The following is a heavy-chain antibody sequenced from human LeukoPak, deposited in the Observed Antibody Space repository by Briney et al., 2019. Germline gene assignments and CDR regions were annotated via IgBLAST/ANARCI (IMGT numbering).Heavy chain of an antibody. J-gene: IGHJ4*02. Sequence: SETLSLTXTVSGGSISSYYWSWIRQPAGKGLEWIGRIYTSGSTNYNPSLKSRVTMSVDTSKNQFSLKLSSVTAADTAVYYCARGGARGYSYGLFDYWGQGTLVTVSS. CDR2: IYTSGST. CDR1: GGSISSYY. D-gene: IGHD5-18*01. CDR3: ARGGARGYSYGLFDY. V-gene: IGHV4-4*07.